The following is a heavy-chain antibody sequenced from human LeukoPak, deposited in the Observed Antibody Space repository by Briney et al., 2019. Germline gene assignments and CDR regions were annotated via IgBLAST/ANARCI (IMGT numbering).Heavy chain of an antibody. Sequence: ASVKVSCKASGCTFTSYGISWVRQAPGQGLEWMGWISPYNGNTNYAQKLQGRVTMTTDTSTSTAYMDLRSLRSDDTAVYYCARKLYDSSRYGQTYYFDYWGQGTLVTVSS. V-gene: IGHV1-18*01. CDR3: ARKLYDSSRYGQTYYFDY. J-gene: IGHJ4*02. CDR2: ISPYNGNT. D-gene: IGHD3-22*01. CDR1: GCTFTSYG.